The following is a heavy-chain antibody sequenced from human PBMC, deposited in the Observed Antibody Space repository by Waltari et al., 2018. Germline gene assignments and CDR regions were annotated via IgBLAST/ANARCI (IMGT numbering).Heavy chain of an antibody. Sequence: QVQLRESGQGLVRPSETLSLPCTVYGDSMTTGSWWTWVRQSPGKGLAWLGEIHQSGDTNYNPSLKSRVTLSIDKSRDVFSLQLTSVTAADTAVYYCATRDVYSGSPCWGQGTLVAVSS. CDR1: GDSMTTGSW. J-gene: IGHJ4*01. CDR3: ATRDVYSGSPC. CDR2: IHQSGDT. D-gene: IGHD1-26*01. V-gene: IGHV4-4*02.